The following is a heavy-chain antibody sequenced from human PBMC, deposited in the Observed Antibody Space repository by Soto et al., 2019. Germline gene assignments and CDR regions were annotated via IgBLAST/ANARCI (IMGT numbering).Heavy chain of an antibody. Sequence: EVQLVESGGGLVQPGGSLRLSCAASGFTVSTNYMTWVRLAPGKGLEWVSVIFYGGSTYYADSVKGRFTISRDNSKTTLYLQMISLRAEDTVVYYWATTEMGVTFYYYYYGMDVWGQGTTVTVSS. CDR2: IFYGGST. J-gene: IGHJ6*02. D-gene: IGHD1-26*01. CDR3: ATTEMGVTFYYYYYGMDV. CDR1: GFTVSTNY. V-gene: IGHV3-66*01.